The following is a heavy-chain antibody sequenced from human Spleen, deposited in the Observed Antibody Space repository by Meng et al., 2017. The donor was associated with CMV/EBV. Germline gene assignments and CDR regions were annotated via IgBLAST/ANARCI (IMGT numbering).Heavy chain of an antibody. CDR3: TRDRITGTRVFDF. V-gene: IGHV3-49*04. D-gene: IGHD1-20*01. CDR1: GFTFSSYW. CDR2: IRSKAYGGTT. Sequence: GESLKISCAASGFTFSSYWMHWVRQAPGKGLEWIGFIRSKAYGGTTEYAASVKGRFTISRDDSKSIAYLQMNSLKTEDTAVYYCTRDRITGTRVFDFWGQGTLVTVSS. J-gene: IGHJ4*02.